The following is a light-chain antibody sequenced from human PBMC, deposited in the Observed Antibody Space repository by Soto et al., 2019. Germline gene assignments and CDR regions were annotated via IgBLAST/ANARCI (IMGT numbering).Light chain of an antibody. CDR2: DAS. CDR1: QDINIY. Sequence: DIQMTQSPSSLFASVGDRVTITCQATQDINIYLNWYQQEPGKAPNLLIYDASNLEIGVPSRFSGSGSGTHFTFTISSLQTEDIGTYYCQQYDILPITFGRGTRLEIK. CDR3: QQYDILPIT. V-gene: IGKV1-33*01. J-gene: IGKJ5*01.